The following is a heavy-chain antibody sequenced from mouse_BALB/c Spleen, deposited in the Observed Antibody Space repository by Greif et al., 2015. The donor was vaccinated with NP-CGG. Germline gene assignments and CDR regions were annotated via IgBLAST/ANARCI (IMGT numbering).Heavy chain of an antibody. CDR3: ASYYYGSSVLDY. J-gene: IGHJ2*01. D-gene: IGHD1-1*01. CDR1: GFNIKDTY. V-gene: IGHV14-3*02. CDR2: IDPANGNT. Sequence: VQLQQSGAELVKPGASVKLSCTASGFNIKDTYMHWVKQRPEQGLEWIGRIDPANGNTKYDPKFQGKATITADTSPNXAYLQLSSLTSEDTAVYYCASYYYGSSVLDYWGQGATLTVSS.